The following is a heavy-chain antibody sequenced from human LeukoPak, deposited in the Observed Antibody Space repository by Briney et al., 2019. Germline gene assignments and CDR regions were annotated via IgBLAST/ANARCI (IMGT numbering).Heavy chain of an antibody. V-gene: IGHV3-33*06. CDR2: IWYDGSNK. J-gene: IGHJ6*02. CDR1: GFKFSSHG. Sequence: GRSLRLSCAASGFKFSSHGIHWVRQAPGKGLEWVTVIWYDGSNKYYADSVKGRITISRDNSKNTLYLQMNSLRAEDTAVYYCAKDQGDDSDGDYVDYYYGMDVWGQGTTVTVSS. D-gene: IGHD4-17*01. CDR3: AKDQGDDSDGDYVDYYYGMDV.